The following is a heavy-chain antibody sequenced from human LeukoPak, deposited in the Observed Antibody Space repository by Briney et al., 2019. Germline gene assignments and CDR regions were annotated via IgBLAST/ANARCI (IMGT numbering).Heavy chain of an antibody. D-gene: IGHD3-10*02. CDR2: IYSGGST. CDR1: GFTVSSYD. J-gene: IGHJ4*02. V-gene: IGHV3-53*01. CDR3: ARYVICVLHVRL. Sequence: GGSLRLSCAASGFTVSSYDMSWVRQAPGKGLEWVSIIYSGGSTYYADSVKGRFTISRDNSKNTLYLQMNSLRAEDTAVYYCARYVICVLHVRLWGQGTLVTVSS.